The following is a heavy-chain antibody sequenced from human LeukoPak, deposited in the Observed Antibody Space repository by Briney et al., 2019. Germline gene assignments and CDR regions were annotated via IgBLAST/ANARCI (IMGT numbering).Heavy chain of an antibody. V-gene: IGHV1-69*04. CDR3: ARDPGDYYDHNGSFEH. J-gene: IGHJ4*02. Sequence: GASVKVSCKASGGTFSSYAITWVRQAPGQGLEWMGRIIPILGIANYARKFQGRVTITADKSTSTAYMELSSLRSEDTAVYYCARDPGDYYDHNGSFEHWGQGTLVTVSS. D-gene: IGHD3-22*01. CDR1: GGTFSSYA. CDR2: IIPILGIA.